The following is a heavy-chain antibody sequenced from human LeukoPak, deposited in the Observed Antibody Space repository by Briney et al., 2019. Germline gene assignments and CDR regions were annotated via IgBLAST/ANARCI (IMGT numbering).Heavy chain of an antibody. D-gene: IGHD2-2*01. Sequence: SETLSLTCTVSGGSMSSYYWSWIRQPPGKGLEWLGYIYYSGTTNYDPSLKSRVTISVDTSQNQFSLKLRSVTAADTAVYYCARDQRSASCYDFWGQGTLVTVSS. V-gene: IGHV4-59*01. CDR1: GGSMSSYY. CDR3: ARDQRSASCYDF. CDR2: IYYSGTT. J-gene: IGHJ4*02.